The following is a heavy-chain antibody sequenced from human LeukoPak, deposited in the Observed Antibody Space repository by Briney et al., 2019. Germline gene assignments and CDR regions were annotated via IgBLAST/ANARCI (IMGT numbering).Heavy chain of an antibody. CDR1: GGTFSSYA. CDR3: AIEMATNLYYYYYMDV. Sequence: VASVKLSCKASGGTFSSYAISWVRQAPGQGLEWMGGIIPIFGTANYAQKFQGRVTITTDESTSTAYMALSSLRSEDTAVYYCAIEMATNLYYYYYMDVWGKGTTVTVSS. V-gene: IGHV1-69*05. D-gene: IGHD5-24*01. J-gene: IGHJ6*03. CDR2: IIPIFGTA.